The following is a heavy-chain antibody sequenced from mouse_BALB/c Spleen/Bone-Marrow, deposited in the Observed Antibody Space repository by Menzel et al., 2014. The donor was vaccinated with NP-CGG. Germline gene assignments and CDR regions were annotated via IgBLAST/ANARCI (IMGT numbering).Heavy chain of an antibody. V-gene: IGHV5-17*02. J-gene: IGHJ2*01. CDR2: ISSGSSTI. Sequence: EVKLQESGGGLAQPGGSRKLSCAASGFTFSSFGMHWVRQAPEKGLEWVAYISSGSSTIFYADTVKGRFTVSRDDPKNTLLLQMKSLRSEDTAMDFCTRGGNWDDFDYWGQGTTLTVSS. D-gene: IGHD4-1*01. CDR1: GFTFSSFG. CDR3: TRGGNWDDFDY.